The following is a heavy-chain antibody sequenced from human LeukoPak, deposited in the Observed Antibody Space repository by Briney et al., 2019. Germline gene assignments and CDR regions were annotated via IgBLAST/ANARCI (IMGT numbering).Heavy chain of an antibody. CDR1: GYSFTSYW. CDR2: IYPGDSDT. Sequence: GASLKISCKGSGYSFTSYWIGWGRPMPGTGLEWVGIIYPGDSDTRYSPSFQGQVTISADKSISTAYLQWSSLKASDTAMYYCARQRSGYEGHWFDPWGQGTLVTVSS. CDR3: ARQRSGYEGHWFDP. D-gene: IGHD5-12*01. J-gene: IGHJ5*02. V-gene: IGHV5-51*01.